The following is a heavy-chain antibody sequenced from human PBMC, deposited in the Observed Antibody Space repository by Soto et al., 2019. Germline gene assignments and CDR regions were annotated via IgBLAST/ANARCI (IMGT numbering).Heavy chain of an antibody. J-gene: IGHJ3*02. V-gene: IGHV3-7*01. CDR3: AAVITIWELDI. CDR2: IKQDESEI. Sequence: GGSLRLSCAASGFTFSTYWMSWVRQAPGKGLEWVAKIKQDESEIYYVDSVKGRFTISRDNAKNSLYLQMNSLRVEDTAVYYCAAVITIWELDIWGQGTMVTVSS. CDR1: GFTFSTYW. D-gene: IGHD3-3*01.